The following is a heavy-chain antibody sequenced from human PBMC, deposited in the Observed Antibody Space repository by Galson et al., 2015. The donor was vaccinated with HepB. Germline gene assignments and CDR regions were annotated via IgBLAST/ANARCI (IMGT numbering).Heavy chain of an antibody. V-gene: IGHV1-8*01. CDR3: ARGLLLRFLEWLSRPSYYFDY. J-gene: IGHJ4*02. Sequence: SVKVSCKASGYTFTSYDINWVRQATGQGLEWMGWMNPNSGNTGYAQKFQGRVTMTRNTSISTAYMELRSLRSEDTAVYYCARGLLLRFLEWLSRPSYYFDYWGQGTLVTVSS. D-gene: IGHD3-3*01. CDR1: GYTFTSYD. CDR2: MNPNSGNT.